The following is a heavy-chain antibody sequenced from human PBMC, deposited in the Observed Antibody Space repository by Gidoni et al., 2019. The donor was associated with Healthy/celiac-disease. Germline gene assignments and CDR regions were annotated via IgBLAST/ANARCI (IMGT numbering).Heavy chain of an antibody. V-gene: IGHV4-38-2*02. CDR1: GYSISSGFY. D-gene: IGHD3-3*01. CDR2: IYHSGGT. J-gene: IGHJ6*02. Sequence: QVQLQASGPGLVQPSETLSLPCTVSGYSISSGFYWGRIRQPPGKGLEWFGSIYHSGGTYYNPSLKSRVTISVDTSKNQFSLKLSSVTAADAAVYDGARTYYDFWSGYYKAAYYYYGMDVWGQGTTVTVSS. CDR3: ARTYYDFWSGYYKAAYYYYGMDV.